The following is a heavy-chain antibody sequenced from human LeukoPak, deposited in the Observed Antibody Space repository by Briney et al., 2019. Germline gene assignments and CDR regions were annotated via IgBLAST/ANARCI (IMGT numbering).Heavy chain of an antibody. CDR1: GFSFSTYG. CDR3: ARALEGYSSSPLNWFDP. D-gene: IGHD6-13*01. CDR2: ISSSSAP. V-gene: IGHV3-48*04. J-gene: IGHJ5*02. Sequence: GGSLRLSCAASGFSFSTYGFNWVRQAPGKGLEWVSYISSSSAPYYADSVKGRFTISRDNAKNSLYLQMNSLRAEDTAVYYCARALEGYSSSPLNWFDPWGQGTLVTVSS.